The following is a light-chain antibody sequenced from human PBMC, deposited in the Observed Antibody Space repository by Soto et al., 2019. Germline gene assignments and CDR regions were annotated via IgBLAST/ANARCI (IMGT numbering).Light chain of an antibody. CDR1: QSLLHSNGYNY. V-gene: IGKV2-28*01. CDR2: LGS. Sequence: IVVSRSPQSLRVTPGEPASISCRSSQSLLHSNGYNYLDWYLQKPGQSPQLLIYLGSNRASGVPDRFSGSGSGTDFTLKISRVEAEDVGVSYCMQALQTRTFGQGTKVDIK. J-gene: IGKJ1*01. CDR3: MQALQTRT.